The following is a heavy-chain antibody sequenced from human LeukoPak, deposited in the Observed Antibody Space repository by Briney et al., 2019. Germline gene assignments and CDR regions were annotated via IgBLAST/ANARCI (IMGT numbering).Heavy chain of an antibody. Sequence: GPLRLSCAASGFTFSSYWMSWVRQAPGKGLEWVANIKQDGSEKYYVDSVKGRFTISRDNAKNSLYLQMNSLRAEDTAVYYCASVYSSGWYVYWGQGTLVTVSS. V-gene: IGHV3-7*01. D-gene: IGHD6-19*01. CDR3: ASVYSSGWYVY. J-gene: IGHJ4*02. CDR1: GFTFSSYW. CDR2: IKQDGSEK.